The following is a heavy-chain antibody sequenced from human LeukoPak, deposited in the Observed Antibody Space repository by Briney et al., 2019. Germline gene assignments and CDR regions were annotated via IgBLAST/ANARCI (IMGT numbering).Heavy chain of an antibody. D-gene: IGHD1-26*01. CDR1: GYTLTESS. CDR3: TTASREWDLPERAAFDF. V-gene: IGHV1-24*01. CDR2: LDPEDGAT. Sequence: ASVKVSCKVSGYTLTESSMQWLRQAPGKGFEWMGGLDPEDGATVYTQKFHGRVTMTEDTSTDTAYMELSSLRSDDTAIYYCTTASREWDLPERAAFDFWGQGTMVTVSS. J-gene: IGHJ3*01.